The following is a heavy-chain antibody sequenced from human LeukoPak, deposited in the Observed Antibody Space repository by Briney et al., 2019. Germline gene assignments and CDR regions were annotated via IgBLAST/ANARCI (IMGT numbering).Heavy chain of an antibody. V-gene: IGHV6-1*01. CDR2: TYYRSKWYH. J-gene: IGHJ4*02. Sequence: SQTLSLTCAISGDSVSSNSAAWSWIRQSPSRGLEWLGRTYYRSKWYHDYAVSVQSRITINPDTSKNRFPLHLTSVTPEDTAVYYCARGSYNSKWNWGQGTLVIVSS. CDR3: ARGSYNSKWN. CDR1: GDSVSSNSAA. D-gene: IGHD6-13*01.